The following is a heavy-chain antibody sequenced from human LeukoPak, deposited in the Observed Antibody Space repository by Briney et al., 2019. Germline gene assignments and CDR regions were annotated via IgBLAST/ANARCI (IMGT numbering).Heavy chain of an antibody. Sequence: ASVKVSCKASGGTFSRSGISWVRQAPGHGLEWMGGIIPIFGTPHYAQKFQGRVTITADESTSTAYMELGSLRSEDTAVYYCARKYCSGGSCYSGFDDWGQGTLVTVSS. CDR1: GGTFSRSG. J-gene: IGHJ4*02. V-gene: IGHV1-69*13. D-gene: IGHD2-15*01. CDR3: ARKYCSGGSCYSGFDD. CDR2: IIPIFGTP.